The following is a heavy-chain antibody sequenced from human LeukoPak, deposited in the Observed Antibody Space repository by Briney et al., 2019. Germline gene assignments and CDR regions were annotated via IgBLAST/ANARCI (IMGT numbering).Heavy chain of an antibody. CDR3: ARDRGVRYFDWRLDAFDI. CDR2: ISSSSSYI. CDR1: GFTFRSTA. J-gene: IGHJ3*02. Sequence: GGPLRFSCAAPGFTFRSTAMSWVRQAPGKGLEWVSSISSSSSYIHHADSVKGRFTISRDDAKHSLYLQMNSLRGEDTAVYYWARDRGVRYFDWRLDAFDIWGRGTMVTVSS. D-gene: IGHD3-9*01. V-gene: IGHV3-21*01.